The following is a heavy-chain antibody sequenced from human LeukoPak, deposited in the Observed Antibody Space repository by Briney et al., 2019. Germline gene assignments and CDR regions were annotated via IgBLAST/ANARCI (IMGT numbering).Heavy chain of an antibody. J-gene: IGHJ6*03. CDR2: IYYSGST. D-gene: IGHD5/OR15-5a*01. V-gene: IGHV4-39*07. CDR1: GGSISGSSYY. CDR3: ARLYILYGYLNYYMDV. Sequence: SETLSLTCTVSGGSISGSSYYWGWIRPPPGKGLEWIGSIYYSGSTYYNPSLKSRVTISVDTSKNQFSLKLSSVTAADTAVYYCARLYILYGYLNYYMDVWGKGTTVTVSS.